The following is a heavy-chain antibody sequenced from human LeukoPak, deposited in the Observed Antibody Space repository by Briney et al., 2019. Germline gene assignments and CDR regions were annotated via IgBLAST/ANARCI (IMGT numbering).Heavy chain of an antibody. CDR3: ARGHYYYDSSGPTTVGEYGDYFDY. J-gene: IGHJ4*02. V-gene: IGHV3-30*04. CDR2: ISYEGSNK. Sequence: GPSLRLSCAASGFTFSIFAMDWVPQAPGKGLEWVAVISYEGSNKNYAHSLKGRFTIHSEQSNHTLYLQLNSLRAEDTAVYYCARGHYYYDSSGPTTVGEYGDYFDYWGEGTLFTVSS. CDR1: GFTFSIFA. D-gene: IGHD3-22*01.